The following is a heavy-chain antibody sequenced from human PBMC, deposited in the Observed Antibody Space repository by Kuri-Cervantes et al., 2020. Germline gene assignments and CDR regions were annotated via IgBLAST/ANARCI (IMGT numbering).Heavy chain of an antibody. CDR3: TTWETTTVTTGGYYYYYMDV. Sequence: GESLKISCAASGFTFSSYSMNWVRQAPGKGLEWVSSISSSSSYIYYADSVKGRFTISRDNAKNSLYLQMNSLKTEDTAVYYCTTWETTTVTTGGYYYYYMDVWGKGTTVTVSS. V-gene: IGHV3-21*03. J-gene: IGHJ6*03. CDR1: GFTFSSYS. D-gene: IGHD4-17*01. CDR2: ISSSSSYI.